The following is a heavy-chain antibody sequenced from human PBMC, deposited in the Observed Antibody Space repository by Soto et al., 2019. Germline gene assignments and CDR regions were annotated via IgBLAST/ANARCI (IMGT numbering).Heavy chain of an antibody. CDR2: IYYSGST. Sequence: SETLSLTCTASGGSISSGGYYWSWIRQHPGKGLEWIGYIYYSGSTYYNPSLKSRVTISVDTSKNQFSLKLSSVTAADTAVYYCARVRTLFGVVIYWGQGTLVTVSS. CDR1: GGSISSGGYY. D-gene: IGHD3-3*01. V-gene: IGHV4-31*03. CDR3: ARVRTLFGVVIY. J-gene: IGHJ4*02.